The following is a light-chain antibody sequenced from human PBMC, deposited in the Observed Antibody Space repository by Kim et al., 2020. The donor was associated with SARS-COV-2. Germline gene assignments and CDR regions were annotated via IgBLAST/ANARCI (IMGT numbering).Light chain of an antibody. V-gene: IGKV3-20*01. CDR2: GAS. Sequence: LSWSPGERADLSCRGGQSTRNLAWDQQKPGQAPRLLICGASNRATGIPDRFSGSGSGTDFTLTISRLEPEDSAVYYCQYYGDSNNIFGQGTKLEI. CDR1: QSTRN. J-gene: IGKJ2*01. CDR3: QYYGDSNNI.